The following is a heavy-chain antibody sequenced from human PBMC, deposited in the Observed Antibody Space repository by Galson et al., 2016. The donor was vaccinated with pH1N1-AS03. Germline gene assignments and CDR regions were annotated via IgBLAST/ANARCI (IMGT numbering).Heavy chain of an antibody. CDR1: GFIFEHYA. J-gene: IGHJ4*02. CDR3: AKDLLSGGWFTAADS. CDR2: MSWHSEII. V-gene: IGHV3-9*01. Sequence: SLRLPCAASGFIFEHYAMHWVRQAPGKGLEWVAGMSWHSEIIDYADSVKGRFTISRDNAQNSLYLQMSSLRPEDTAVYFCAKDLLSGGWFTAADSWGQGTLVTVSS. D-gene: IGHD2-15*01.